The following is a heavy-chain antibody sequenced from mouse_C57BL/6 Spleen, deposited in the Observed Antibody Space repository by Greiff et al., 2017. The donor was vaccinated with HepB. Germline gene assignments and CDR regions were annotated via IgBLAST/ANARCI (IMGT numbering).Heavy chain of an antibody. V-gene: IGHV1-69*01. J-gene: IGHJ2*01. Sequence: QVQLQQPGAELVMPGASVKLSCKASGYTFTSYWMHWVKQRPGQGLEWIGEIDPSDSYTNYNQKFKGKSTLTVDKSSITAYMQLSSLTSEDSAVYYCARLSYGYAYYFDYWGQGTTLTVSS. CDR2: IDPSDSYT. D-gene: IGHD2-2*01. CDR1: GYTFTSYW. CDR3: ARLSYGYAYYFDY.